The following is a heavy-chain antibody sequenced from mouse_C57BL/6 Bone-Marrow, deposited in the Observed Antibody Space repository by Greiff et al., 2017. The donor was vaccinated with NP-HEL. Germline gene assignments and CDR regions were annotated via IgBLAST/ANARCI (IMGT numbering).Heavy chain of an antibody. D-gene: IGHD1-1*01. J-gene: IGHJ4*01. CDR3: ARDFYYGSRPYAMDY. CDR2: ISDGGSYT. CDR1: GFTFSSYA. V-gene: IGHV5-4*01. Sequence: EVKLVESGGGLVKPGGSLKLSCAASGFTFSSYAMSWVRQTPEKRLEWVATISDGGSYTYYPDNVKGRFTISRDNAKNNLYLQMSHLKSEDTAMYYCARDFYYGSRPYAMDYWGQGTSVTVSS.